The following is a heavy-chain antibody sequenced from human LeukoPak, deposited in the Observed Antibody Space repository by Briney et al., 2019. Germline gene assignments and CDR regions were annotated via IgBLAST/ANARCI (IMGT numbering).Heavy chain of an antibody. Sequence: ASVKVSCKASGYTFTGYYMHWVRQAPGQGREWMGRIIPILGIANYAQKFQGRVTITADKSTSTAYMELSSLRSEDTAVYYCAREDVVATTVDYWGQGTLVTVSS. CDR1: GYTFTGYY. CDR3: AREDVVATTVDY. J-gene: IGHJ4*02. D-gene: IGHD5-12*01. V-gene: IGHV1-69*04. CDR2: IIPILGIA.